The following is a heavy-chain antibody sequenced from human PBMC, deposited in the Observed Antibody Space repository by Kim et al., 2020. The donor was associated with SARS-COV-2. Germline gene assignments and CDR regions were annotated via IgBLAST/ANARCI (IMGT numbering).Heavy chain of an antibody. CDR2: ISSSGSTI. V-gene: IGHV3-48*03. J-gene: IGHJ3*02. CDR3: AREERITMIVVVITSAFDI. CDR1: GFTFSSYE. D-gene: IGHD3-22*01. Sequence: GGSLRLSCAASGFTFSSYEMNWVRQAPGKGLEWVSYISSSGSTIFYADSVKGRFTISRENAKNSLYLQMNSLRAEDTAVYYCAREERITMIVVVITSAFDIWGQGTMVTVSS.